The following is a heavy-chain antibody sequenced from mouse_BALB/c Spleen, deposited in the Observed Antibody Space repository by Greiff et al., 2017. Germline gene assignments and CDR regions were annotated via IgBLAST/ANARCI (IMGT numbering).Heavy chain of an antibody. Sequence: QVHVKQSGAELAKPGASVKMSCKASGYTFTSYWMHWVKQRPGQGLEWIGYINPSTGYTEYNQKFKDKATLTADKSSSTAYMQLSSLTSEDSAVYYCGGSAWFAYWGQGTLVTVSA. CDR3: GGSAWFAY. CDR1: GYTFTSYW. V-gene: IGHV1-7*01. CDR2: INPSTGYT. J-gene: IGHJ3*01.